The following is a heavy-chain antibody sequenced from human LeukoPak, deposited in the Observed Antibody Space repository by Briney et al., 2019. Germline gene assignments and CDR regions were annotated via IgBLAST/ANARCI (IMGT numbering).Heavy chain of an antibody. D-gene: IGHD3-16*02. CDR1: GFTFSGSA. Sequence: TGGSLRLSCAASGFTFSGSAMHWVRQASGKGLEWVGRIRSKDNSYATAYAASVKGRFTISRDDSKNTAYLQMNSLKTEDTAVYYCTRSDYDYVWGSYRSGYWGQGTLVTVSS. J-gene: IGHJ4*02. CDR2: IRSKDNSYAT. V-gene: IGHV3-73*01. CDR3: TRSDYDYVWGSYRSGY.